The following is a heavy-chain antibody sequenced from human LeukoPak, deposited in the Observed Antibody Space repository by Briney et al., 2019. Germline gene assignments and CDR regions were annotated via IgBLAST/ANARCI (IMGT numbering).Heavy chain of an antibody. CDR3: AKDRGIAADAFDI. J-gene: IGHJ3*02. Sequence: GGSLRLSCAASGFTFDDYAMHWVRQAPGKGLEWVSGISWNSGSVGYADSVKGRFTISRDNAKNSLYLRMNSLRAEDTALYYCAKDRGIAADAFDIWGQGTMVTVSS. CDR1: GFTFDDYA. D-gene: IGHD6-13*01. V-gene: IGHV3-9*01. CDR2: ISWNSGSV.